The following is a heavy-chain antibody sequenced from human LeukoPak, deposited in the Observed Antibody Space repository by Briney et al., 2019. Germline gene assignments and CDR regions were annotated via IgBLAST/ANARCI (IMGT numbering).Heavy chain of an antibody. V-gene: IGHV3-48*03. Sequence: GGSLRLSCAASGFTFSSYEMNWVRQAPGKGLEWVSYISSSGSTIYYADSVKGRFTISRDNSKNTLYLQMNSLRGEDTAVYYCARGAPRNYDFWSGPFDYWGQGSLVTVSS. CDR3: ARGAPRNYDFWSGPFDY. D-gene: IGHD3-3*01. J-gene: IGHJ4*02. CDR1: GFTFSSYE. CDR2: ISSSGSTI.